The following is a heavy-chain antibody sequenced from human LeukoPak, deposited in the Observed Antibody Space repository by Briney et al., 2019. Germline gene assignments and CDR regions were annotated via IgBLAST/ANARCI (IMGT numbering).Heavy chain of an antibody. Sequence: ASVKVSCKASGYIFTTYFIHWVRQAPGQGLEWMGWINPNNGDTNCVQKFQGRVTMTRDTSISTAYMELTRLRSDDTAVYYCAREGGYDILTGYQDYWGQGTLVTVSS. CDR2: INPNNGDT. D-gene: IGHD3-9*01. V-gene: IGHV1-2*02. CDR3: AREGGYDILTGYQDY. J-gene: IGHJ4*02. CDR1: GYIFTTYF.